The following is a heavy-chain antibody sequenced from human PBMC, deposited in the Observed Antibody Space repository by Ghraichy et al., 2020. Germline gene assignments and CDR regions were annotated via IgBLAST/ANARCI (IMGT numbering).Heavy chain of an antibody. V-gene: IGHV3-23*01. J-gene: IGHJ4*02. Sequence: LSLTCAASGFSFASYAMSWVRQVPGKGLQWVSGNTGSGETTHYAESVRGRFFISRDNSKSTLFLQMNSLRAEDTAIYYCARHPVSYYDVLSGFYPFDYWGQGTLVTVSS. CDR2: NTGSGETT. CDR1: GFSFASYA. CDR3: ARHPVSYYDVLSGFYPFDY. D-gene: IGHD3-3*01.